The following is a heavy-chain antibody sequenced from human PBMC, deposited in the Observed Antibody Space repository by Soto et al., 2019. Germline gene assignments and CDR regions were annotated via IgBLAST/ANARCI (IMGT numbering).Heavy chain of an antibody. CDR2: IHNTGDT. Sequence: PSETLSLTCLVSGVSISSNYWSWIRQPPGQGLEWIGYIHNTGDTNFNPSLKNRVTISVDTSKNQFSLKLSSVTAADTAVYYCARASGVYAFDYWGQGTLVTVSS. CDR3: ARASGVYAFDY. D-gene: IGHD2-8*01. CDR1: GVSISSNY. J-gene: IGHJ4*02. V-gene: IGHV4-59*01.